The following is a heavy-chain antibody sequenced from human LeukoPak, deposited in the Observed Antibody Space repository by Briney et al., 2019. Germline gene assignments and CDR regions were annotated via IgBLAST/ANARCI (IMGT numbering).Heavy chain of an antibody. V-gene: IGHV4-34*04. J-gene: IGHJ4*02. D-gene: IGHD3-22*01. CDR2: INHSGST. Sequence: TSETVSLTCAVYGGSFSGYYWSWIRQPTGKGLEWIGEINHSGSTNKNRSLNRRATKPVDTSKNKFSLTLSSVTAAETVVYYCAGARYYDRSGYYSYWGQGPLDTVSP. CDR1: GGSFSGYY. CDR3: AGARYYDRSGYYSY.